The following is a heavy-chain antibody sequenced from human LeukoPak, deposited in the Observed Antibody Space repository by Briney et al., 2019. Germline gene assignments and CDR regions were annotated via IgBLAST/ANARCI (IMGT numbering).Heavy chain of an antibody. V-gene: IGHV1-8*01. CDR2: MKSNSGNT. CDR3: ARGRGGTVVRGYLDY. CDR1: GDTFTTYD. Sequence: ASVKDSCKASGDTFTTYDIMCVRQATGQGPEWMGWMKSNSGNTGYAQKFQGRVTMTRDTSINTAYMELHSLTSEDTAVYYCARGRGGTVVRGYLDYWGQGTLVTVSS. D-gene: IGHD3-10*01. J-gene: IGHJ4*02.